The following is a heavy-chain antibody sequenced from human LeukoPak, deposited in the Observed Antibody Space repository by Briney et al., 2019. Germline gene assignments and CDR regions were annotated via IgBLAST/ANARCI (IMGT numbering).Heavy chain of an antibody. V-gene: IGHV3-7*01. CDR1: GFTFSSYA. CDR2: VGRDGSEK. CDR3: AKVGAWELQRVFEN. D-gene: IGHD1-26*01. J-gene: IGHJ4*02. Sequence: GRSLRLSCAASGFTFSSYAMHWVRQAPGKGLEWVANVGRDGSEKNYVDSVKGRFTISRDNAKKSLYLEMNSLRVEDTALYYCAKVGAWELQRVFENWGQGTLVTVSS.